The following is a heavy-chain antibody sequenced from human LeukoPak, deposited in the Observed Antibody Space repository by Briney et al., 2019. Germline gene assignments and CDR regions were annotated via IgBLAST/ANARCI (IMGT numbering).Heavy chain of an antibody. CDR1: GFTFDNYA. CDR2: ISYDGSNK. J-gene: IGHJ4*02. Sequence: GGCLRLSCAASGFTFDNYAMHWVRQAPGKGLECVAVISYDGSNKYYRDFLKGRFTISRGNSKKSLYLQMNSLRAEDTAVYYCARLNPVTVDYWGQGTLVTVSS. D-gene: IGHD2-21*02. CDR3: ARLNPVTVDY. V-gene: IGHV3-30-3*01.